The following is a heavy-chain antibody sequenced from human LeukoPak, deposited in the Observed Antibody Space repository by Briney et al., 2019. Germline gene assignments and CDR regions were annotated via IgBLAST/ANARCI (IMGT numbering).Heavy chain of an antibody. CDR1: GFTFSSSA. D-gene: IGHD6-19*01. V-gene: IGHV3-23*01. Sequence: PGGSLRLSCAASGFTFSSSAMSWVRQAPGKGLEWVSAISGSGGNAYYADSVKGRFTISRDSSENTLYLQMNSLRAEDTAVYYCAKVDQWPSDYWGQGTLVTVSS. CDR3: AKVDQWPSDY. CDR2: ISGSGGNA. J-gene: IGHJ4*02.